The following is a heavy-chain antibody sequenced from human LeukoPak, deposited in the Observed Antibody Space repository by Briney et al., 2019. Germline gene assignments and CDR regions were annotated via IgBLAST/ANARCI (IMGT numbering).Heavy chain of an antibody. CDR1: GGSISSSSYY. CDR2: IYYSGST. J-gene: IGHJ4*02. CDR3: ARGRGECGTSYWTHFDY. Sequence: PSETLSLTCTVSGGSISSSSYYWGWIRQPPGKGLEWIGSIYYSGSTYYNPSLKSRVTMSVDTSKNQFSLNLSSVTAADTAFYYCARGRGECGTSYWTHFDYWGQGTLVTVSS. D-gene: IGHD1-26*01. V-gene: IGHV4-39*07.